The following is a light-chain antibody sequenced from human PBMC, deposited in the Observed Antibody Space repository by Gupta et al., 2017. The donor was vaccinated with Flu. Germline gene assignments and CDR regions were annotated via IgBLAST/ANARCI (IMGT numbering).Light chain of an antibody. Sequence: EIVLTQSPATMSLSPGERATLSCRASQSVSSYLAWYQQKPGQAPRLLIYDASNRATVIPARFSVSGSVTDFTLTISSLEPEDFAVYYCQQRSNTVGLTFGGGTKVEIK. V-gene: IGKV3-11*01. CDR2: DAS. CDR3: QQRSNTVGLT. CDR1: QSVSSY. J-gene: IGKJ4*01.